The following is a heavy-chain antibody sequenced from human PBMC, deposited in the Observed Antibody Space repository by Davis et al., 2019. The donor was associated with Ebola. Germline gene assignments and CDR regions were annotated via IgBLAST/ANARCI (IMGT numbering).Heavy chain of an antibody. Sequence: MPSETLSLTCAVSGGFVSSGGYSWNWIRQPPGKGLEWIGYYYYTGSTYYNPSLKSRVTISADKSQNHLSLKLRSVTAADTAVYYCARAYSSGWYYFDYWGQGTLVTVSS. CDR2: YYYTGST. CDR1: GGFVSSGGYS. CDR3: ARAYSSGWYYFDY. D-gene: IGHD6-19*01. J-gene: IGHJ4*02. V-gene: IGHV4-61*03.